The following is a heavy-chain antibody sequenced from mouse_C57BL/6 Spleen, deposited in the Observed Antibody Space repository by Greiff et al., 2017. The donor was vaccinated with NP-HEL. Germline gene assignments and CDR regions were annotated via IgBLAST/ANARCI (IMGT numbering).Heavy chain of an antibody. CDR2: IYPRSGNT. J-gene: IGHJ2*01. CDR3: AREGDGYTYYCDY. Sequence: VKLKQSGAELARPGASVKLSCKASGYTFTSYGISWVKQRTGPGLEWIGEIYPRSGNTYYNEKFKGKATLTADKSSSTAYMELRSLTSEDSAVYFCAREGDGYTYYCDYWGQGTTLTVSS. V-gene: IGHV1-81*01. CDR1: GYTFTSYG. D-gene: IGHD2-3*01.